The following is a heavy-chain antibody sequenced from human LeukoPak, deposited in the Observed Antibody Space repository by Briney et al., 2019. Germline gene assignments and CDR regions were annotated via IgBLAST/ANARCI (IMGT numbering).Heavy chain of an antibody. J-gene: IGHJ6*04. CDR2: IIPIFDTP. Sequence: GASVKVSCKASGGTFSSSGINWVRQAPGQGLEWVGGIIPIFDTPNYAHKFQGRVTITADKSTSTAYMELSSLRSEDTAVYYCTRGAFNYNDGYYHGMDVWGEGTTVTVSS. CDR3: TRGAFNYNDGYYHGMDV. CDR1: GGTFSSSG. V-gene: IGHV1-69*06. D-gene: IGHD1-1*01.